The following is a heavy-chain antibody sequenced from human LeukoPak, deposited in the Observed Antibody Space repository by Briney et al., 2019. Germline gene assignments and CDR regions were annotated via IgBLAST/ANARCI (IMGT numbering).Heavy chain of an antibody. D-gene: IGHD3-3*01. Sequence: PGRSLRLSCAASGFTFSSYAMHWVRQAPGRGLEWVAVILYYGSNIYYGDSVKGRFTISRDNSENTLYLQMNSLRPEDTAVYYCARGRLLYFGKRGDYWGQGTLVTVSS. CDR3: ARGRLLYFGKRGDY. J-gene: IGHJ4*02. CDR2: ILYYGSNI. V-gene: IGHV3-30*04. CDR1: GFTFSSYA.